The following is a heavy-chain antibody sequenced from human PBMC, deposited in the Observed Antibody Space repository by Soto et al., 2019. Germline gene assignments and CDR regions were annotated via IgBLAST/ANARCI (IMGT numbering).Heavy chain of an antibody. Sequence: QVQLVQSGAEVKKPGSSVKVSCKASGGTFSSYAISWVRQAPGQGLEWMGGIIPIFGTANYAQKFQGRVTITADESTSTAYMELRSLRTEETAVYYCARAVITATNDNYYDMDDWGQGTTVTVSS. CDR3: ARAVITATNDNYYDMDD. CDR1: GGTFSSYA. V-gene: IGHV1-69*01. J-gene: IGHJ6*02. D-gene: IGHD3-22*01. CDR2: IIPIFGTA.